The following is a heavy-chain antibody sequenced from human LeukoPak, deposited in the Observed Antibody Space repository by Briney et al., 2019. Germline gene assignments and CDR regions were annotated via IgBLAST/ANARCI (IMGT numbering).Heavy chain of an antibody. V-gene: IGHV3-21*01. D-gene: IGHD6-6*01. J-gene: IGHJ3*02. CDR3: ARVGRYSSSRPHAFDI. Sequence: GGSLRLSCAASGFTFSSYSMNWVRQAPGKGLEWVSSISSSSSYIYYADSVKGRFTISRDNAKNSLYLQMNSLRAEDTAVYYCARVGRYSSSRPHAFDIWGQGTMVTVSS. CDR1: GFTFSSYS. CDR2: ISSSSSYI.